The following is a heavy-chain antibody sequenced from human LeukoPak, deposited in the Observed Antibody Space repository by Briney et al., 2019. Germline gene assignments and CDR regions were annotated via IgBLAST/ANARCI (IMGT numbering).Heavy chain of an antibody. CDR3: ARADRSSGSYFVDY. V-gene: IGHV4-30-4*01. Sequence: SETLSLTCAVYGGSFSGYYWSWIRQPPGKGLEWIGYIYYSGSTYYNPSLKSRVTISVDTSKNQFSLKLSSVTAADTAVYYCARADRSSGSYFVDYWGQGTLVTVSS. CDR1: GGSFSGYY. J-gene: IGHJ4*02. CDR2: IYYSGST. D-gene: IGHD1-26*01.